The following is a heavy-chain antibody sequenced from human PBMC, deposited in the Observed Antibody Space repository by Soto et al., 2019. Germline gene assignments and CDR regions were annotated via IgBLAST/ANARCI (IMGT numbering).Heavy chain of an antibody. CDR2: IYSGGTT. Sequence: DVQLVESGGGLIQPGGSLRLSCAASGFTVSSNYMSWVRQAPGKGLEWDSVIYSGGTTYYADSVKGRFTISRDNSKNTLYLQMNSLRAEDTAVYYCARGKAAAVFDYWGQGTLVTVSS. D-gene: IGHD6-13*01. V-gene: IGHV3-53*01. J-gene: IGHJ4*02. CDR1: GFTVSSNY. CDR3: ARGKAAAVFDY.